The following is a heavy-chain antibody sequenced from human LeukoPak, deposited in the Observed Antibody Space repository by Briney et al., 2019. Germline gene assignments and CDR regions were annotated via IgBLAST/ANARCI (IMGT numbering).Heavy chain of an antibody. CDR3: ATFTERENYHYTANL. Sequence: PGGSLRLSCAASGFTFTDYSMSWVRQAPGKGLEWVSGLGRSGENRYYATSVRGRFSISRDNSKDTVYLQMNSLRAEDTAVYYCATFTERENYHYTANLWGQGTLVIVS. D-gene: IGHD3-16*02. CDR2: LGRSGENR. CDR1: GFTFTDYS. J-gene: IGHJ4*02. V-gene: IGHV3-23*01.